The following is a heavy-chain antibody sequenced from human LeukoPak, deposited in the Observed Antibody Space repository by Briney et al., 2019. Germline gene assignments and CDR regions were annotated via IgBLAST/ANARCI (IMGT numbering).Heavy chain of an antibody. J-gene: IGHJ4*02. D-gene: IGHD3/OR15-3a*01. V-gene: IGHV3-7*01. Sequence: GGSLRLSCVASGFIFSNYWMNRVRQAPGKGLEWVASTKPDESEKYYVASVKGRFTISRDNAKNSLYLQMNDLRAEDAAVYYCARDDGFSCFSYWGQGTPVTVSS. CDR2: TKPDESEK. CDR3: ARDDGFSCFSY. CDR1: GFIFSNYW.